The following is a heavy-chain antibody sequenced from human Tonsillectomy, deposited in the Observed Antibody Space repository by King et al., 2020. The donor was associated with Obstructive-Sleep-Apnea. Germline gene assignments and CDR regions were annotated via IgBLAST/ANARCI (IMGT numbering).Heavy chain of an antibody. CDR2: ISGSGGRT. J-gene: IGHJ4*02. D-gene: IGHD3-22*01. CDR1: GFTFSSYA. Sequence: VQLVESGGGLVQPGGSLRLSCAASGFTFSSYAMSWVRQAPGKGLEWVSCISGSGGRTYYANSVKGRFTISRDNSKNTLYLQMNSLRSADTAVYYCAKDGDSRGYPTEGYFDYWGQGTLVTVSS. CDR3: AKDGDSRGYPTEGYFDY. V-gene: IGHV3-23*04.